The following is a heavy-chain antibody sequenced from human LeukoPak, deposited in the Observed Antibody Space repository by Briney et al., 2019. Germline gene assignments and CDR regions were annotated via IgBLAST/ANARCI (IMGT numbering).Heavy chain of an antibody. CDR1: GGTFSSYA. V-gene: IGHV1-18*01. CDR3: ARDAEDIVVVPAAMETDDY. CDR2: ISAYNGNT. J-gene: IGHJ4*02. D-gene: IGHD2-2*01. Sequence: ASVRVSCKASGGTFSSYAISWVRQAPGQGLEGMGWISAYNGNTNYAQKLQGRVTMTTDTSTSTAYMELRSLRSDDTAVYYCARDAEDIVVVPAAMETDDYWGQGTLVTVSS.